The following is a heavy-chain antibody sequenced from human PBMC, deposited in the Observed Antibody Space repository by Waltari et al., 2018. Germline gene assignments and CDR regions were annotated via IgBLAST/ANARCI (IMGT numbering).Heavy chain of an antibody. J-gene: IGHJ4*02. V-gene: IGHV4-34*01. CDR1: GGSFSGYY. CDR3: ELTPVYDYVWGSYRYSDY. D-gene: IGHD3-16*02. Sequence: QVQLQQWGAGLLKPSETLSLTCAVYGGSFSGYYWSWIRQPPGKGLEWIGEINHSGSTKYNPSLKSRVTISVDTSKNQFSLKLSSVTAADTAVYYCELTPVYDYVWGSYRYSDYWGQGTLVTVSS. CDR2: INHSGST.